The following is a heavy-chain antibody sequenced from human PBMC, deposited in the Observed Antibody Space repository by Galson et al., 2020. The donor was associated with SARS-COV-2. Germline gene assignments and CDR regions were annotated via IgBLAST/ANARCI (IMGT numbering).Heavy chain of an antibody. D-gene: IGHD3-9*01. Sequence: ASETLSLTCSVSGASVSSGNYYWSWIRQPPGKGLEWIGNIYYSGTTNYNPSLKSRVNILIDTSKSQFSLKLSSVTAADTAVYYCARGRGYDIFSPQTYWYFDLWGPGTLVTVSS. CDR2: IYYSGTT. CDR3: ARGRGYDIFSPQTYWYFDL. J-gene: IGHJ2*01. V-gene: IGHV4-61*01. CDR1: GASVSSGNYY.